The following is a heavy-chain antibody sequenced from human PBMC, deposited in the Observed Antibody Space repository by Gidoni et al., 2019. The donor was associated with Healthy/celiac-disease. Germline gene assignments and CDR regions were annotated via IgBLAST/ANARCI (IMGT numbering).Heavy chain of an antibody. D-gene: IGHD4-17*01. V-gene: IGHV3-48*02. CDR1: GFTFSSYS. Sequence: EVQLVESGGGLVQPGGSLRLSCAASGFTFSSYSMNWVRQAPGKGLEWVSYISSSSSTIYYADSVKGRFTISRDNAKNSLYLQMNSLRDEDTAVYYCARVDYGDYRGDQEPFDYWGQGTLVTVSS. CDR2: ISSSSSTI. CDR3: ARVDYGDYRGDQEPFDY. J-gene: IGHJ4*02.